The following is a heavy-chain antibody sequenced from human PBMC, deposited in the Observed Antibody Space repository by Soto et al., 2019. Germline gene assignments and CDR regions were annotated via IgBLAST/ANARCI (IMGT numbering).Heavy chain of an antibody. CDR3: AKPCDTFRYYYYGMDV. V-gene: IGHV3-30*18. Sequence: QVQLVESGGGVVQPGRSLRLSCAASGFTFSSYGMHWVRQAPGKGLEWVAVISYDGSNKYYADSVKGRFTISRDNSKNTLYLQMNSLRAEDTALYYCAKPCDTFRYYYYGMDVWGQGTTVTVSS. CDR2: ISYDGSNK. J-gene: IGHJ6*02. CDR1: GFTFSSYG.